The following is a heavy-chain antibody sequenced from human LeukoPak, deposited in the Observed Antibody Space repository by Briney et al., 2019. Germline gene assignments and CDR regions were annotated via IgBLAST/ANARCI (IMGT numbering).Heavy chain of an antibody. CDR3: ARALRGAAAMPFDY. CDR2: ISSSGSTI. CDR1: GFTVSSNY. V-gene: IGHV3-11*01. D-gene: IGHD2-2*01. J-gene: IGHJ4*02. Sequence: GGSLRLSCAASGFTVSSNYMSWVRQAPGKGLEWVSYISSSGSTIYYADSVKGRFTISRDNAKNSLYLQMNSLRAEDTAVYYCARALRGAAAMPFDYWGQGTLVTVSS.